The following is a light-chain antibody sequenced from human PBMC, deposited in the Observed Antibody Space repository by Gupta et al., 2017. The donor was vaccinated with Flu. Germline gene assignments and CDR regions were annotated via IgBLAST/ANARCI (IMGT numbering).Light chain of an antibody. V-gene: IGKV3-20*01. Sequence: CRAAQSIGHAPLAWYQQKPGQSPRLLIFGTSRRASGIPDRFSGSGSGAEFALTINSLLPEDAAMYYCQQYGASPPRYTFGQGTRLEIK. CDR1: QSIGHAP. J-gene: IGKJ2*01. CDR3: QQYGASPPRYT. CDR2: GTS.